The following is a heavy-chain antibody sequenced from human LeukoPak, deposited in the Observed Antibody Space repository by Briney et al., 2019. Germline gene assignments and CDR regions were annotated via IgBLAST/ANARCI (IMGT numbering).Heavy chain of an antibody. D-gene: IGHD6-13*01. Sequence: GASVKVSCKASGYTFSSYGISWVRQAPGQGLEWRGWISAYNGNTNYAQKLQGRVTLTTDTSTSTAYMELRSLRSDDTAVYFCARDAIASAGKAPLYWGQGTLVTVSS. CDR3: ARDAIASAGKAPLY. CDR1: GYTFSSYG. J-gene: IGHJ4*02. CDR2: ISAYNGNT. V-gene: IGHV1-18*01.